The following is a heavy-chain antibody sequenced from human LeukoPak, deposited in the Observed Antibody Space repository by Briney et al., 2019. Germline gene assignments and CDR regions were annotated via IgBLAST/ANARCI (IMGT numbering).Heavy chain of an antibody. D-gene: IGHD4-17*01. CDR1: GGSISSSSYY. V-gene: IGHV4-39*07. J-gene: IGHJ4*02. Sequence: MSSETLSLTCTVSGGSISSSSYYWGWIRQPPGKGLEWIGSIYHSGSTYYNPSLKSRVTIAVETSKNQFSLKLSSVTAADTAVYYCARDPWSDYGDSVDYWGQGTLVTVSS. CDR2: IYHSGST. CDR3: ARDPWSDYGDSVDY.